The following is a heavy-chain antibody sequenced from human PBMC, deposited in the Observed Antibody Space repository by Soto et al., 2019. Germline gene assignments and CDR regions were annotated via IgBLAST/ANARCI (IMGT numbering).Heavy chain of an antibody. CDR1: GYSFTSYW. D-gene: IGHD5-18*01. CDR2: IDPSDSYT. CDR3: ARRGYSYGYVFGY. Sequence: PGASLKISCKGSGYSFTSYWISWVRQMPGKGLEWMGRIDPSDSYTNYSPSFQGHVTISADKSISTAYLQWSSLKASDTAMYYCARRGYSYGYVFGYWGQGTLVTVSS. J-gene: IGHJ4*02. V-gene: IGHV5-10-1*01.